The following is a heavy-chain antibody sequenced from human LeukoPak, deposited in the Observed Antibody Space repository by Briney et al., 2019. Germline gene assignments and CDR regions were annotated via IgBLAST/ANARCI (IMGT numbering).Heavy chain of an antibody. CDR1: GYTFTGYY. J-gene: IGHJ4*02. CDR2: INPNSGGT. CDR3: ARGGSSWYIRDRYYFDY. D-gene: IGHD6-13*01. V-gene: IGHV1-2*02. Sequence: ASVKVSCKASGYTFTGYYMHWVRQAPGQGLEWMGWINPNSGGTNYAQKFQGRVTMTRDTSISTAYMELSRPRSDDTAVYYCARGGSSWYIRDRYYFDYWGQGTLVTVSS.